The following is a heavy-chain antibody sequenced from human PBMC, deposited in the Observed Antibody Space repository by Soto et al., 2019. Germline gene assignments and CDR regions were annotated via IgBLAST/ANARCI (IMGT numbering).Heavy chain of an antibody. Sequence: EVQLLESGGHVVQPGESLRLSCTGSGFSFFSYAMSWVRQAPGKGLEWVSTISGSGGHTYYADSAKGRFVVSRDNDKNTVYLHMSSLTGEDTAVYFCAKIAMGCFAHWGQGTQVTVSS. CDR1: GFSFFSYA. CDR3: AKIAMGCFAH. V-gene: IGHV3-23*01. D-gene: IGHD2-21*01. J-gene: IGHJ4*02. CDR2: ISGSGGHT.